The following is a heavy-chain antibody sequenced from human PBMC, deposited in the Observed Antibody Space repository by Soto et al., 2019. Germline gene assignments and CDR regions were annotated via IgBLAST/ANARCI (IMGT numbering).Heavy chain of an antibody. CDR2: IYYSGST. J-gene: IGHJ5*02. CDR1: GGSISSCGYY. V-gene: IGHV4-31*03. D-gene: IGHD3-9*01. Sequence: SETLSLTCTVSGGSISSCGYYWSWIRQHPGKGLEWIGYIYYSGSTYYNPSLKSRVTISVDTSKNQFSLKLSSVTAADTAVYYCARASMRYFFDPWGQGTLVTVSS. CDR3: ARASMRYFFDP.